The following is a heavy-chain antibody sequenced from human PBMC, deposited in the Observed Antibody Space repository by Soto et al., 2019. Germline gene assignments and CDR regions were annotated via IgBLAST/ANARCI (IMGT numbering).Heavy chain of an antibody. J-gene: IGHJ5*02. Sequence: PSQALXLTCAMSWYIFSSNIASWNFIMQSPSRGLEWLGRTYYRSKWYNDYAVSVKSRININPETSKNKFSLQLNSVTPEDTAVYYCAREVKQWKVREDWFEPWGQGTLVTISS. V-gene: IGHV6-1*01. CDR1: WYIFSSNIAS. D-gene: IGHD6-19*01. CDR3: AREVKQWKVREDWFEP. CDR2: TYYRSKWYN.